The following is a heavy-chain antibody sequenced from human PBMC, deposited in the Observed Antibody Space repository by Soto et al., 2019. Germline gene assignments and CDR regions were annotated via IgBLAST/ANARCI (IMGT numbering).Heavy chain of an antibody. V-gene: IGHV3-30*18. CDR2: ISFDGSDE. Sequence: PGGSLRLSCVASGFIFSSYGMNWVRQAPGKGLEWVAVISFDGSDEYYTDSVKGRFTISRDNSKNTLYLQMNSLRAEDTAVYYCAKAQVEEATIDAFDIWGQGKMVTVSS. D-gene: IGHD2-2*01. CDR3: AKAQVEEATIDAFDI. J-gene: IGHJ3*02. CDR1: GFIFSSYG.